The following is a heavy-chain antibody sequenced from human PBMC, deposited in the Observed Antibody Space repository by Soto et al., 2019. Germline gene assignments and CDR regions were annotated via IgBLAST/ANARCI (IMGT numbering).Heavy chain of an antibody. CDR2: IRSKANSYAT. CDR3: TSADSSISRSGKL. J-gene: IGHJ4*02. V-gene: IGHV3-73*01. Sequence: PGGSLRLPCAASGFTFSGSAMHWVRQASGKRLEWVGRIRSKANSYATAYAASVKGRFTISRDDSKNTAYLQMNSLKTEDTAVYYCTSADSSISRSGKLWGQGTLVTVSS. CDR1: GFTFSGSA.